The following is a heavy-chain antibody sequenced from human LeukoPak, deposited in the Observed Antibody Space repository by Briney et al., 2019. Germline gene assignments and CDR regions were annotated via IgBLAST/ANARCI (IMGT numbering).Heavy chain of an antibody. CDR2: ISWNSGSI. V-gene: IGHV3-9*01. D-gene: IGHD4-17*01. Sequence: GGSLRLSCAASGFTFDDYAMHWVRQAPGKGLEWVSGISWNSGSIGYADSVKGRFTISRDNAKNSLYLQMNSLRAEDTALYYCAKDLQPQLNVGAYLSGNSDDCSQGTPVSASP. CDR1: GFTFDDYA. CDR3: AKDLQPQLNVGAYLSGNSDD. J-gene: IGHJ4*02.